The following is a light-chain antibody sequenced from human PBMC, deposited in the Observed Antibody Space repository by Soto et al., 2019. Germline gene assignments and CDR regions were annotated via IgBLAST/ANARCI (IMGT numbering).Light chain of an antibody. CDR1: QSLSSNY. CDR2: GAS. V-gene: IGKV3-20*01. J-gene: IGKJ2*01. CDR3: QHYESSPPFYT. Sequence: EIVLTQSPGTLSLSPGERATLSCRASQSLSSNYLAWYQQKPGQAPRLLIYGASSRATDIPDKFSGSGSGTDFTLTNSRLEPEDFAVYYCQHYESSPPFYTFGQGTKLEVK.